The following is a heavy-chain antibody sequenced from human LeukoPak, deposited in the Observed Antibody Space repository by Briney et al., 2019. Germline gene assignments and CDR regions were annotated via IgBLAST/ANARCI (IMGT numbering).Heavy chain of an antibody. CDR3: ARGRGGKRGYFDH. Sequence: PSETLSLTCTVSGGSISSYYWSWIRQPPGKGLEWIGYIYYSGSTNYNPSLKSRVTISVDTSKNQFSLKLSSVTAADTAVYYCARGRGGKRGYFDHWGQGTLVTVSS. V-gene: IGHV4-59*12. CDR2: IYYSGST. D-gene: IGHD3-16*01. CDR1: GGSISSYY. J-gene: IGHJ4*02.